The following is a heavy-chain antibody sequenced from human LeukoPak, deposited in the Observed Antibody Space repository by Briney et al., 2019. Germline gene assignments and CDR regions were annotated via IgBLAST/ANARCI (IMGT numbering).Heavy chain of an antibody. CDR2: IKQDGSEK. Sequence: GGSLRLSCAASGFTFSSYWMSWIRQAPGKGLEWVANIKQDGSEKYYVDSVKGRFTISRDNAKNSLYLQMNSLRAEDTAVYYCASARDFWSGYYTRWGQGTLVTVSS. D-gene: IGHD3-3*01. V-gene: IGHV3-7*01. CDR1: GFTFSSYW. CDR3: ASARDFWSGYYTR. J-gene: IGHJ4*02.